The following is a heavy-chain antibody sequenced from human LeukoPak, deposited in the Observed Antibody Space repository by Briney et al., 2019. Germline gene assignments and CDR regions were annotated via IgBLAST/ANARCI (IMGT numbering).Heavy chain of an antibody. CDR2: MNPNSGST. J-gene: IGHJ3*02. CDR3: ARVVGATGGAFDI. D-gene: IGHD1-26*01. CDR1: GGTFSSYA. V-gene: IGHV1-8*02. Sequence: ASVKVSCKASGGTFSSYAISWVRQAPGQGLEWMGWMNPNSGSTGYAQKFQGRVTMTRNTSISTAYMELSSLRSEDTAVYYCARVVGATGGAFDIWGQGTMVTVSS.